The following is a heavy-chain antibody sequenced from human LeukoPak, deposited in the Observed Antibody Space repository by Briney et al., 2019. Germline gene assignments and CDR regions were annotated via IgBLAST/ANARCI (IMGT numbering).Heavy chain of an antibody. CDR1: GGTFSSYA. J-gene: IGHJ6*02. CDR2: IIPILGIA. D-gene: IGHD2-15*01. V-gene: IGHV1-69*04. Sequence: ASVKVSCKASGGTFSSYAISLVRQAPGQGLEWMGRIIPILGIANYAQKFQGRVTITADKSTSTAYMELSSLRSEDTAVYYCARQCSGGSCYYYYYYGMDVWGQGTTVTVSS. CDR3: ARQCSGGSCYYYYYYGMDV.